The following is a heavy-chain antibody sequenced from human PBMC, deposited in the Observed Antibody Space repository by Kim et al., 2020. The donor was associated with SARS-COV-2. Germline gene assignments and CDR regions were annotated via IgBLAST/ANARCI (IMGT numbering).Heavy chain of an antibody. V-gene: IGHV3-23*05. Sequence: TYDAESEKRRFTISRDKSKSMLYLQMNSVRAEDTAVDYCGDYHGAGSHYTYWGQGTLVTVS. D-gene: IGHD3-10*01. CDR3: GDYHGAGSHYTY. J-gene: IGHJ4*02. CDR2: T.